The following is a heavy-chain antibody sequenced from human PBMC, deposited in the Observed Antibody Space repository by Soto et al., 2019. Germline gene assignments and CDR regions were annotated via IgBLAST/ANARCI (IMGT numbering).Heavy chain of an antibody. CDR1: RNTFASDG. J-gene: IGHJ4*02. CDR3: ARVDPRGVAVVRDY. Sequence: GASVNVSLKASRNTFASDGFSWVRQAPGQGLEWMGWISGFNGQTNYALKFQGRVTLTTDTSTSTAYMELRSLRSDDTAVYFCARVDPRGVAVVRDYWGQGTLVTVSS. D-gene: IGHD3-10*01. V-gene: IGHV1-18*01. CDR2: ISGFNGQT.